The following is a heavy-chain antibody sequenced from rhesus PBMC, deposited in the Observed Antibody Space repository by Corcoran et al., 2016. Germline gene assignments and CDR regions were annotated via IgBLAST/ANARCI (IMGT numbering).Heavy chain of an antibody. CDR3: ASGGYGSYLTTDYFDY. V-gene: IGHV4-169*02. Sequence: QLQLQESGPGLVKPSETLSATCAVSGGSISSSYWSWIRQAPGKGLEWIGYIYGSGSSTNSNPSLKSRVTLSVDMSKNQLSLKLSSVTAADTAVYYCASGGYGSYLTTDYFDYWGQGVLVTVSS. J-gene: IGHJ4*01. CDR1: GGSISSSY. CDR2: IYGSGSST. D-gene: IGHD4-4*01.